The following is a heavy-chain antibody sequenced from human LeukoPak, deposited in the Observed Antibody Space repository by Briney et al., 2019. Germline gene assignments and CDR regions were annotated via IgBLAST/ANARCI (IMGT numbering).Heavy chain of an antibody. CDR3: AIYDSSGYYNY. J-gene: IGHJ4*02. V-gene: IGHV3-48*01. CDR2: ISSRSSNI. D-gene: IGHD3-22*01. CDR1: GFTFSSYS. Sequence: PGGSLRLSCAASGFTFSSYSMNWVRQAPGKGLEWVSYISSRSSNIYYADSVKGRFTISRDNSKNTLYLQMNSLRAEDTAVYYCAIYDSSGYYNYWGQGTLVTVSS.